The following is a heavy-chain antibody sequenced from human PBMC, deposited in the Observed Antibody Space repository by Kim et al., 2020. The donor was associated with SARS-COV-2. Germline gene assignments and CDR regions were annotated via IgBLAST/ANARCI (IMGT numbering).Heavy chain of an antibody. V-gene: IGHV4-39*01. D-gene: IGHD6-13*01. Sequence: YYNPSLKSRVTISVDTSKNQFSLKLSSVTAADTAVYYCASRSSSDEGMDVWGQGTTVTVSS. J-gene: IGHJ6*02. CDR3: ASRSSSDEGMDV.